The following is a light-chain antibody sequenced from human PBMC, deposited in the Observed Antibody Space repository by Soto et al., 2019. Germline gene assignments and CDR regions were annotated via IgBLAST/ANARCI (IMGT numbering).Light chain of an antibody. CDR1: QSVASN. V-gene: IGKV3-15*01. J-gene: IGKJ2*01. CDR3: QQYHNWPPQYT. CDR2: GAS. Sequence: EIVMTQSPASRSVSPGDGATLSCRASQSVASNVAWYQQKPGQGPRLLIHGASTRAVGVPARFSGSGSGTDFTLTISSLQSEDFAVYYCQQYHNWPPQYTFGQGTKLQIK.